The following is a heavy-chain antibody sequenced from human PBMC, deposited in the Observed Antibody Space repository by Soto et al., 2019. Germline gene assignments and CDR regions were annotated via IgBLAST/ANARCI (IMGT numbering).Heavy chain of an antibody. CDR3: ARDMITIFGVVTLYYYGMDV. Sequence: EVQLVESGGGLVKPGGSLRLSCAASGFTFSSYSMNWVRQAPGKGLEWVSSISSSSSYIYYADSVKGRFTISRDNAKNSLYRQMNSLRAEDTAVYYCARDMITIFGVVTLYYYGMDVWGQGTTVTVSS. D-gene: IGHD3-3*01. CDR1: GFTFSSYS. CDR2: ISSSSSYI. J-gene: IGHJ6*02. V-gene: IGHV3-21*01.